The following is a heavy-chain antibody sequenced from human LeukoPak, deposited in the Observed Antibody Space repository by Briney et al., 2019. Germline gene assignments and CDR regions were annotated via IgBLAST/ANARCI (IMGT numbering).Heavy chain of an antibody. CDR1: GGTFSSYA. V-gene: IGHV1-69*13. J-gene: IGHJ4*02. CDR2: IIPIFGTA. D-gene: IGHD3-22*01. Sequence: ASVKVSCKASGGTFSSYAISWVRQAPGQGLEWMGGIIPIFGTANYAQKFQGRVTITADESTSTAYMELSSLRSEATAVYYCASYDSSGYYVYWGQGTLVTVSS. CDR3: ASYDSSGYYVY.